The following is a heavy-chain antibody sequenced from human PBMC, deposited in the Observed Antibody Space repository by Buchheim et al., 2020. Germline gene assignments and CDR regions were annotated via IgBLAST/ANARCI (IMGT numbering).Heavy chain of an antibody. CDR3: ARHAYSSGWHRFDY. J-gene: IGHJ4*02. CDR1: GGSFSGYY. D-gene: IGHD6-25*01. Sequence: QVQLQQWGAGLLKPSETLSLTCAVYGGSFSGYYWSWIRQPPGKGLEWIGEISHIESTNNNPSLESRVTISVDKSQNQFSLKLSSVTAADTAVYYCARHAYSSGWHRFDYWGQGTL. V-gene: IGHV4-34*01. CDR2: ISHIEST.